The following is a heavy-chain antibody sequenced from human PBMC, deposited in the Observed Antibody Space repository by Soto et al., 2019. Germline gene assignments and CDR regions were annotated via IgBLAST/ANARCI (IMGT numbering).Heavy chain of an antibody. CDR1: GYIFNTYS. CDR2: ISANNGNT. J-gene: IGHJ5*01. V-gene: IGHV1-18*04. CDR3: AREAFGVYSSWFDS. D-gene: IGHD6-19*01. Sequence: QVQLVQSGSEVKKPGASVKVSCKASGYIFNTYSIAWVRQAPGQGLEWMGWISANNGNTKYAQKVQGRVTMTTDTSTRTAYMELRSLTSDDTAVYYCAREAFGVYSSWFDSWGQGTLVTVSS.